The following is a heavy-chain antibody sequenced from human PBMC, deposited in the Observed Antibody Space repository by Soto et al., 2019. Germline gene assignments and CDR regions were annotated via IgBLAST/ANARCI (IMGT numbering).Heavy chain of an antibody. D-gene: IGHD3-22*01. CDR3: ARDLPLYYYDSSGYLGNFDY. V-gene: IGHV3-48*02. CDR1: GFTFSSYS. CDR2: ISSSSSTI. Sequence: EVQLVESGGGLVQPGGSLRLSCAASGFTFSSYSMNWVRQAPGKGLEWVSYISSSSSTIYYTDSVKGRFTISRDNAKNSLYLQMNSLRDEDTAVYYCARDLPLYYYDSSGYLGNFDYWGQGTLVTVSS. J-gene: IGHJ4*02.